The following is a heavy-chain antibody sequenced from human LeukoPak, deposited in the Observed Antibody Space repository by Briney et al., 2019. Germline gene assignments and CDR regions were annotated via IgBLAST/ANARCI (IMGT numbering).Heavy chain of an antibody. CDR1: GFTFSSYW. CDR2: IKQDGSEK. Sequence: PGGSLRLSCAASGFTFSSYWMSWVRQAPGKGLEWVANIKQDGSEKYYVDSVKGRFTISRDNAKNSLYLQMNSLRAEDTAVYYGARDPYCSGGSCYSNWFDPWGQGTLVTVSS. V-gene: IGHV3-7*01. CDR3: ARDPYCSGGSCYSNWFDP. J-gene: IGHJ5*02. D-gene: IGHD2-15*01.